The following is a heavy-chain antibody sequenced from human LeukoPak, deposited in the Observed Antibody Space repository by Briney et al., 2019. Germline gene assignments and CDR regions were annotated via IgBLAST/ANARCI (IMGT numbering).Heavy chain of an antibody. CDR2: MYNRGST. D-gene: IGHD6-19*01. V-gene: IGHV4-59*01. Sequence: PSETLSLTCTVSGDSISNYYWSWVPHSPGKELEWIGYMYNRGSTIYNPSLKSRVTISTDTSKNQFSLRLTSVTAADTAIYYCARTEKAVTGTLDYWGQGTLITVSS. CDR1: GDSISNYY. J-gene: IGHJ4*02. CDR3: ARTEKAVTGTLDY.